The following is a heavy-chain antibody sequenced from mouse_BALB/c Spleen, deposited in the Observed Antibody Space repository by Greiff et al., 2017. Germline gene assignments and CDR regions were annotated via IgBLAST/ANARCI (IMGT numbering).Heavy chain of an antibody. J-gene: IGHJ4*01. Sequence: DVKLQESGPGLVKPSQSLSLTCTVTGYSITSDYAWNWIRQFPGNKLEWMGYISYSGSTSYNPSLKSRISITRDTSKNQFFLQLNSVTTEDTATYYCARGDGKGYYAMDYWGQGTSVTVSS. CDR1: GYSITSDYA. CDR2: ISYSGST. CDR3: ARGDGKGYYAMDY. D-gene: IGHD2-1*01. V-gene: IGHV3-2*02.